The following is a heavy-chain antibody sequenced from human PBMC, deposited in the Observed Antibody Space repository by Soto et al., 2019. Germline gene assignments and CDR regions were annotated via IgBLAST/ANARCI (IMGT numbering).Heavy chain of an antibody. J-gene: IGHJ6*02. CDR2: ISAYNGNT. CDR1: GYTFTSYG. D-gene: IGHD3-10*01. Sequence: ASVKVSCKASGYTFTSYGISWVRQAPGQGLEWMGWISAYNGNTNYAQKLQGRVTMTRDTSTSTVYMELSSLRSEDTAVYYCARVYGSGSPNYYYYGMDVLGQGTTVTVSS. CDR3: ARVYGSGSPNYYYYGMDV. V-gene: IGHV1-18*01.